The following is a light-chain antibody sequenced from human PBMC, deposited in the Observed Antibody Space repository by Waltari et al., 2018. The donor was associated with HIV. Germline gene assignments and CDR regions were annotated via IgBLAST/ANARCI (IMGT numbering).Light chain of an antibody. CDR3: QQYYSTPPT. CDR2: WAS. J-gene: IGKJ1*01. V-gene: IGKV4-1*01. CDR1: QSIFYSSRNANY. Sequence: DIVMTQSPHSLALSLCERDTINCKSSQSIFYSSRNANYLAWYQQKPGQSPKLLIYWASWRASGVPDRFSGSGSRTDFTLSISSLQSEDVAVYFCQQYYSTPPTFGQGTRVEIK.